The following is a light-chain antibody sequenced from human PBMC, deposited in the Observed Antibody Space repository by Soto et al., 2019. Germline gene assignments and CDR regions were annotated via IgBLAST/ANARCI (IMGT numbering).Light chain of an antibody. Sequence: EIVLTQSPATLSLSPGERATLSCRASQSVSSYLAWYQQKPGQAPRLLIYDASNRATGIPARFSGSGSGTDFTLTISSLEPEDFEVYYCQQYGSSPRTFGQGTKVDIK. CDR3: QQYGSSPRT. J-gene: IGKJ1*01. CDR2: DAS. V-gene: IGKV3-11*01. CDR1: QSVSSY.